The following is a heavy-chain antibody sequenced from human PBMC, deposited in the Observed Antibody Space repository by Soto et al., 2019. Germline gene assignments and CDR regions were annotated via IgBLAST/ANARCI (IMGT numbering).Heavy chain of an antibody. J-gene: IGHJ6*03. CDR2: MNPNSGNT. V-gene: IGHV1-8*01. CDR1: GYTFTSYD. Sequence: ASVKVSCKAFGYTFTSYDINWVRQATGQGLEWMGWMNPNSGNTGYAQKFQGRVTMTRNTSISTAYMELSSLRSEDTAVYYCARGFYCSSTSCYYYYYYMDVWGKGTTVTVSS. D-gene: IGHD2-2*01. CDR3: ARGFYCSSTSCYYYYYYMDV.